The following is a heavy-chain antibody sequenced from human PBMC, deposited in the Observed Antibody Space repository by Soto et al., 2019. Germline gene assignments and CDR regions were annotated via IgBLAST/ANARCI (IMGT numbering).Heavy chain of an antibody. J-gene: IGHJ4*02. CDR1: GGTFSSYA. Sequence: SVKVSCKASGGTFSSYAISWVRQAPGQGLEWMGGIIPIFGTANYAQKFQGRVTITADESTSTAYMELSSLRSEDTAVYYCARLRVLGGYYLNPPGYFDYWGQGTLVPVSP. D-gene: IGHD3-22*01. V-gene: IGHV1-69*13. CDR3: ARLRVLGGYYLNPPGYFDY. CDR2: IIPIFGTA.